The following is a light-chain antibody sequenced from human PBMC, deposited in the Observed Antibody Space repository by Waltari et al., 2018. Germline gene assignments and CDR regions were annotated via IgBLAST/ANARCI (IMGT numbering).Light chain of an antibody. J-gene: IGKJ1*01. V-gene: IGKV4-1*01. CDR3: QQYYSTPSWT. Sequence: QNVLYSSNNKNYLAWYQQKPGQPPKLLIYWASTRESGVPDRFSGSGSGTDFTLTISSLQAEDVAVYYCQQYYSTPSWTFGQGTKVEIK. CDR2: WAS. CDR1: QNVLYSSNNKNY.